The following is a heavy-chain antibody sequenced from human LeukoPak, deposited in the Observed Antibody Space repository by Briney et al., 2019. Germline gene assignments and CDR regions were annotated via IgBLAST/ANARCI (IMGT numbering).Heavy chain of an antibody. Sequence: KPSETPSLTCAVYGGSFSGYYWSWIRQPPGKGLEWIGEINHSGSTNYNPSLKSRVTISVDTSKNQFSLKLSSVTAADTAVYYCARGRSGSYPHWGQGTLVTVSS. CDR1: GGSFSGYY. D-gene: IGHD1-26*01. CDR3: ARGRSGSYPH. J-gene: IGHJ4*02. CDR2: INHSGST. V-gene: IGHV4-34*01.